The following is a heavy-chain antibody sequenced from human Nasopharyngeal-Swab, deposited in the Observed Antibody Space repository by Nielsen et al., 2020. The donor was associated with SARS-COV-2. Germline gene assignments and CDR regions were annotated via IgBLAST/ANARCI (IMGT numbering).Heavy chain of an antibody. D-gene: IGHD4-11*01. CDR3: ARRDTVTPYYYYYGMDV. CDR1: GFTFSSYG. Sequence: GESLKISCAASGFTFSSYGMHWVRQAPGKGLEWVAVISYDGSNKYYADSVKGRFTISRDNAKNSLYLQMNSLRAEDTAVYYCARRDTVTPYYYYYGMDVWGQGTTVTVSS. V-gene: IGHV3-30*03. CDR2: ISYDGSNK. J-gene: IGHJ6*02.